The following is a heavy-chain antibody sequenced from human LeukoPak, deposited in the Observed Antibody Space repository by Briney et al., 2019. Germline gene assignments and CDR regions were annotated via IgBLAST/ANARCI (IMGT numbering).Heavy chain of an antibody. V-gene: IGHV3-53*01. CDR1: GFTVSSNY. CDR3: ATDRGWRTSGYYLYYFEY. Sequence: GGSLRLSCAASGFTVSSNYMSWVRQAPGKGLEWVSVIYSGGSTYYADSVKGRFTISRDNSKNTLYLQMNSLRAEDTAVYYCATDRGWRTSGYYLYYFEYWGQGTLVTFSS. J-gene: IGHJ4*02. CDR2: IYSGGST. D-gene: IGHD3-3*01.